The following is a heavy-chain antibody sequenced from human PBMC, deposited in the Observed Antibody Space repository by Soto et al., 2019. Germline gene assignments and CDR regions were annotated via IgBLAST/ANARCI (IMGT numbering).Heavy chain of an antibody. J-gene: IGHJ4*02. CDR2: INAGNSNT. Sequence: ASVKVSCTDSGYTFTSYARHWVRQAPGQRLEWMGWINAGNSNTKYSQKFQGRVTITRDTSASTAYMELNRLRAEDTAVYYCAKDPLPDPIVATIVGYDYWGQGTLVTVSS. CDR1: GYTFTSYA. CDR3: AKDPLPDPIVATIVGYDY. D-gene: IGHD5-12*01. V-gene: IGHV1-3*01.